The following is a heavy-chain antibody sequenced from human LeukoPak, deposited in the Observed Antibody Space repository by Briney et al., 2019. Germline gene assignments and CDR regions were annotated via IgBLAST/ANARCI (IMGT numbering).Heavy chain of an antibody. CDR3: ARDFRGFGEFLH. J-gene: IGHJ4*02. D-gene: IGHD3-10*01. Sequence: SVKVSCKTSGYPFSNYDINWVRQATGQGLEWMGGIIPIFGTANYAQKFQGRVTITADESTSTAYMELSSLRSEDTAVYYCARDFRGFGEFLHWGQGTLVTVSS. CDR2: IIPIFGTA. V-gene: IGHV1-69*13. CDR1: GYPFSNYD.